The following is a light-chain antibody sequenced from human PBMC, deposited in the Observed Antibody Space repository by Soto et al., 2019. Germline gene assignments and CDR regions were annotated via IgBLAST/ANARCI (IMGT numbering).Light chain of an antibody. CDR3: QHQQNGPPAT. J-gene: IGKJ1*01. V-gene: IGKV3-15*01. CDR2: GAS. Sequence: EIVMTQSPATLSVSPGERATLSCRASQSVSSNLASYQQKPGLAPRLLIYGASIRATAIPARISGSGSGSELTFTISSLQFEDFALAFCQHQQNGPPATFGRGTKVEIK. CDR1: QSVSSN.